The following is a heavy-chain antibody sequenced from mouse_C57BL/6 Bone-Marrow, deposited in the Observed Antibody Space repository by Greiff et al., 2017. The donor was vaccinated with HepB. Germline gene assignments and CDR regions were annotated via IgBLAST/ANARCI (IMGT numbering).Heavy chain of an antibody. CDR1: GYTFTSYW. J-gene: IGHJ4*01. Sequence: QVQLQQPGAELVKPGASVKLSCKASGYTFTSYWMHWVKQRPGQGLEWIGMIHPNSGSTNYNEKFKSKATLTVDKSSSTAYMQFSSLTSEDSAVYYCVFNDGSSYDAMDYWGQGTSVTVSS. D-gene: IGHD1-1*01. V-gene: IGHV1-64*01. CDR3: VFNDGSSYDAMDY. CDR2: IHPNSGST.